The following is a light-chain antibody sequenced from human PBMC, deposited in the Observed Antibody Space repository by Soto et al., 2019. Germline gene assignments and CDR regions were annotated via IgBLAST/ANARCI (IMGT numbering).Light chain of an antibody. J-gene: IGKJ1*01. CDR1: QGLVHSNGNTH. CDR2: KVS. CDR3: LQGTHWPCT. V-gene: IGKV2-30*02. Sequence: DVVMTQSPLSLPVTLGQPATISCRSSQGLVHSNGNTHLNWLQQRPGHPQRRLSYKVSNRDSGVADRCRGSGSGTDVRLKISRVEAGDVRLYYCLQGTHWPCTFGQGTRVEI.